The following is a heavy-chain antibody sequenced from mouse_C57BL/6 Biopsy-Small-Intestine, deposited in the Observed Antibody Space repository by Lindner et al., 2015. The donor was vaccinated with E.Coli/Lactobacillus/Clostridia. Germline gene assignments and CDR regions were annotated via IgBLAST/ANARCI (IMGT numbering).Heavy chain of an antibody. CDR2: INPDSGNT. J-gene: IGHJ3*01. Sequence: SVKVSCKVSGYSFTGYYIHWVRQAPGQGLEWMGWINPDSGNTHISQRFQGRVTLTRDTSTSIAYMEMTNLRSDDTAIYYCSRGGAISTWFYFQNYFDFWGQGTLATVS. D-gene: IGHD1-1*02. CDR3: SRGGAISTWFYFQNYFDF. CDR1: GYSFTGYY. V-gene: IGHV1S61*01.